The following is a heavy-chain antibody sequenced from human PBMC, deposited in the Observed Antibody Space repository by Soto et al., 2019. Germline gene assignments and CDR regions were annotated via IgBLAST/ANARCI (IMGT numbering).Heavy chain of an antibody. V-gene: IGHV3-23*01. Sequence: PGGSLRLSCAASGFTFSSYAMSWVRQAPGKGLEWVSAISGSGGSTYYADSVKGRFTISRDNSKNTLYLQMNSLRAEDTAVYYCAKVDCSSTSCYTWPARYYYYYYGMDVWGQGTTVTVSS. D-gene: IGHD2-2*02. CDR3: AKVDCSSTSCYTWPARYYYYYYGMDV. J-gene: IGHJ6*02. CDR2: ISGSGGST. CDR1: GFTFSSYA.